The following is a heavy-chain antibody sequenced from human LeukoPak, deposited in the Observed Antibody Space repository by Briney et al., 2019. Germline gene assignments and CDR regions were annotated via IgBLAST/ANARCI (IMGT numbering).Heavy chain of an antibody. J-gene: IGHJ4*02. Sequence: SVKVSCKASGGTFSSYAISWVRQAPGQGLEWMGGIIPIFGTANYAQKFQGRVTITADESTSTAYLELSSLRSGDTAVYYCARVGVLMVYAHFDYWGQGTLVTVSS. CDR1: GGTFSSYA. D-gene: IGHD2-8*01. CDR3: ARVGVLMVYAHFDY. CDR2: IIPIFGTA. V-gene: IGHV1-69*13.